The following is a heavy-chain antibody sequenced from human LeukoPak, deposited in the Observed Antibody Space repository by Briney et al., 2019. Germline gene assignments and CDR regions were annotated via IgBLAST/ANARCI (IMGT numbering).Heavy chain of an antibody. CDR1: GGSISSYY. CDR3: ARRHYYDSSGYWGGAFDI. CDR2: IYYSGST. D-gene: IGHD3-22*01. J-gene: IGHJ3*02. Sequence: SETLSLTCTVSGGSISSYYWSWIRQPPGKGLEWIGYIYYSGSTNYNPSLKSRVTISVDTSKNQFSLKLSSVTAADTAVYYCARRHYYDSSGYWGGAFDIWGQGTMVTVSS. V-gene: IGHV4-59*08.